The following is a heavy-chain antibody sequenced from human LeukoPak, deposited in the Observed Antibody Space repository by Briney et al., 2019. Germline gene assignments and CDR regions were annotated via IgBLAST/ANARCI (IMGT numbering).Heavy chain of an antibody. D-gene: IGHD6-13*01. Sequence: PSETLSLTCTVSGGSISSYYWSWIRQPPGKGLGWIGYIYYSGSTNYNPSLKSRVTISVDTSKNQFSLKLSSVAAADTAVYYCARGYSSSWFKFDPWGQGTLVTVSS. CDR2: IYYSGST. V-gene: IGHV4-59*01. CDR1: GGSISSYY. J-gene: IGHJ5*02. CDR3: ARGYSSSWFKFDP.